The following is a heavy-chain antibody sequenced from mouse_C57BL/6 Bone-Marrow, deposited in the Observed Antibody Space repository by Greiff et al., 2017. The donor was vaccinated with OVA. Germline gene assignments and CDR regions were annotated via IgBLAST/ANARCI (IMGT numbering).Heavy chain of an antibody. V-gene: IGHV7-1*01. CDR1: GFTFSDFY. Sequence: EVKLMESGGGLVQSGRSLRLSCATSGFTFSDFYMEWVRQAPGKGLEWIAASRNKANDYTTEYSASVKGRFIVSRDTSQSILYLQMNALRAEDTAIYYCARDAVVTDWFAYWGQGTLVTVSA. CDR3: ARDAVVTDWFAY. D-gene: IGHD2-3*01. CDR2: SRNKANDYTT. J-gene: IGHJ3*01.